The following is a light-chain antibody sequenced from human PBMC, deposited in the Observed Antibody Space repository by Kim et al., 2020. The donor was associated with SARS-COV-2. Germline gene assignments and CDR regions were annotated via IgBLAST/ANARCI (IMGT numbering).Light chain of an antibody. Sequence: TSTGDRVTITCRARQGISSYLAWYQQKPGEAPKLLIYAASTLQSGVPSRFSGSGSGTDFTLTISCLQSEDFATYYCQQYYSYPFTFGPGTKVDIK. CDR2: AAS. J-gene: IGKJ3*01. CDR1: QGISSY. V-gene: IGKV1-8*01. CDR3: QQYYSYPFT.